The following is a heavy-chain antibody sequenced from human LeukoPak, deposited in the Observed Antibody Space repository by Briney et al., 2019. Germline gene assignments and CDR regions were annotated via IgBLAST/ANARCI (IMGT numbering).Heavy chain of an antibody. J-gene: IGHJ6*02. D-gene: IGHD3-10*01. V-gene: IGHV3-33*01. CDR3: ARESHRDYYGSGSYYRTGYYYYGMDV. CDR1: GFTFSSYG. Sequence: PGGSLRLSCAASGFTFSSYGMHWVRQAPGMGLEWVAVIWYDGSNKYYADSVKGRFTISRDNSKNTLYLQMNSLRAEDTAVYYCARESHRDYYGSGSYYRTGYYYYGMDVWGQGTTVTVSS. CDR2: IWYDGSNK.